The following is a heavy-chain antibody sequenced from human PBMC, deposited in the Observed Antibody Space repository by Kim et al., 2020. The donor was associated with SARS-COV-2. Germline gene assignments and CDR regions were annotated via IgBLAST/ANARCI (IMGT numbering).Heavy chain of an antibody. J-gene: IGHJ4*02. V-gene: IGHV5-10-1*01. CDR2: IDPSDSFT. CDR3: ARGGFGGENYWDF. D-gene: IGHD2-15*01. CDR1: GYNFTTHW. Sequence: GESLKISCKVSGYNFTTHWITWVRQVPGKGLEWLGRIDPSDSFTKYKSSLQGHVSISTDMSISTAYLQWNGLEASDTAIYYCARGGFGGENYWDFWGQGT.